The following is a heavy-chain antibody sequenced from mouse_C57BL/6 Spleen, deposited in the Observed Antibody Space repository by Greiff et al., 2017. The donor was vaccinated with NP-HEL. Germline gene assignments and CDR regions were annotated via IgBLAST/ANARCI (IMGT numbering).Heavy chain of an antibody. Sequence: VQLQQSGAELVKPGASVKISCKASGYAFSSYWMNWVKQRPGKGLEWIGQIYPGDGDTNYNGKFKGKATLTADKSSSTAYMQLSSLTSEDSAVYFCARFITTVVGHWYFDVWGTGTTVTVSS. CDR2: IYPGDGDT. J-gene: IGHJ1*03. CDR1: GYAFSSYW. V-gene: IGHV1-80*01. D-gene: IGHD1-1*01. CDR3: ARFITTVVGHWYFDV.